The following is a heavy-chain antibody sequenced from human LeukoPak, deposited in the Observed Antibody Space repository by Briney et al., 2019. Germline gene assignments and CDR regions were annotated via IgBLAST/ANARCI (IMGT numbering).Heavy chain of an antibody. CDR1: GFTFSSYG. D-gene: IGHD2-2*01. Sequence: PGGSLRLSCAASGFTFSSYGMSWVRQAPGKGLEWVSAISGSGGSTYYADSVKGRFTISRDNSKNTLYLQMNSLRAEDTVVYYCAKGPLRADYYYYYYMDVWGKGTTVTISS. CDR2: ISGSGGST. J-gene: IGHJ6*03. V-gene: IGHV3-23*01. CDR3: AKGPLRADYYYYYYMDV.